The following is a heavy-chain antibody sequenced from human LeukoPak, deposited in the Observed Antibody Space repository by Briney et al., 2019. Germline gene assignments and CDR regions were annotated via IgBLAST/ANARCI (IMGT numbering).Heavy chain of an antibody. D-gene: IGHD2-15*01. CDR2: IIPIFGTA. V-gene: IGHV1-69*05. CDR1: GGTFSSYA. CDR3: ARDMCSGGSCYFYYYYYMDV. Sequence: SVKVSCKASGGTFSSYAISWVRQAPGQGLEWMGRIIPIFGTANYAQKFQGRVTITTDESTSTAYMELSSLRSEDTAVYYCARDMCSGGSCYFYYYYYMDVWGKGTTVTVSS. J-gene: IGHJ6*03.